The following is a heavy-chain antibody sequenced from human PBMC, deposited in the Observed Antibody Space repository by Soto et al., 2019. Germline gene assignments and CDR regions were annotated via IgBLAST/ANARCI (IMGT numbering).Heavy chain of an antibody. J-gene: IGHJ4*02. Sequence: GGTLRLSCAASGFTFSGKSMNWVRQAPGKGLEWVSYISSLNTYIYYADAVRGRCTIFSENATNSLYLQMVSSRADDTAVYYFARAGFAAVRGGNPAYFDTWGPGTLVTVSS. V-gene: IGHV3-21*01. CDR1: GFTFSGKS. D-gene: IGHD3-10*01. CDR3: ARAGFAAVRGGNPAYFDT. CDR2: ISSLNTYI.